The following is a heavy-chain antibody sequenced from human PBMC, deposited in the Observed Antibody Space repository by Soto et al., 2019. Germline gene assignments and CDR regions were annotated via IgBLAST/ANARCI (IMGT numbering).Heavy chain of an antibody. CDR1: GGSISSGGYS. J-gene: IGHJ5*02. Sequence: KPSETLSLTCAVSGGSISSGGYSWSWIRQPPGKGLEWIGYIYHSGSTYYNPSLKSRVTISVDRSKNQFSLKLSSVTAADTAVYYCARSPLRYCSSTSCNRRVAVAPNWFDPWGQGTLVTVSS. CDR2: IYHSGST. D-gene: IGHD2-2*01. V-gene: IGHV4-30-2*01. CDR3: ARSPLRYCSSTSCNRRVAVAPNWFDP.